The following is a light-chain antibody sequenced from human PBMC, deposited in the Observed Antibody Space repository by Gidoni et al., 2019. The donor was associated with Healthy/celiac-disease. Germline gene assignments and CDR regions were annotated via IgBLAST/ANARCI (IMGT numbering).Light chain of an antibody. CDR1: QSVSSSY. Sequence: EIVLTRSPSTLSLSPAERATLSCRASQSVSSSYLAWYQQKPGQAPRLLIYGASSRATGIPDRFSGSGSGTDFTLTISRLEPEDFAVYYCQQYGSSPPITFGPGTKVDIK. V-gene: IGKV3-20*01. J-gene: IGKJ3*01. CDR2: GAS. CDR3: QQYGSSPPIT.